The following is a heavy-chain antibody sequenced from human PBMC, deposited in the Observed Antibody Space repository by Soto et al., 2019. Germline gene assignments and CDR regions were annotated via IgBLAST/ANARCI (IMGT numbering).Heavy chain of an antibody. CDR1: GFTFSSYS. Sequence: EVQLVESGGGLVKPGGSLRLSCAASGFTFSSYSMNWVRQAPGKGLEWVSSISSTSTYIYYADSLKGRFTISRDNAKNSLHLHMNSLRAEDTAVYYCERDTSTEYDSGKDGFDSWGQGTLVTGSS. V-gene: IGHV3-21*01. CDR3: ERDTSTEYDSGKDGFDS. CDR2: ISSTSTYI. D-gene: IGHD3-10*01. J-gene: IGHJ4*02.